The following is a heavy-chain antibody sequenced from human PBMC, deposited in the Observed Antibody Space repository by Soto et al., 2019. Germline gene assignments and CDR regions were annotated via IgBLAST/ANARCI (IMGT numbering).Heavy chain of an antibody. CDR1: GYTFTSYG. CDR3: ARGGRSLGYYYYYMDV. CDR2: ISAYNGNT. V-gene: IGHV1-18*01. Sequence: ASVKVSCTASGYTFTSYGISWVRQAPGQGLEWMGWISAYNGNTNYAQKLQGRVTMTTDTSTSTAYMELRSLRSDDTAVYYCARGGRSLGYYYYYMDVWGKGTTVTVSS. D-gene: IGHD3-16*01. J-gene: IGHJ6*03.